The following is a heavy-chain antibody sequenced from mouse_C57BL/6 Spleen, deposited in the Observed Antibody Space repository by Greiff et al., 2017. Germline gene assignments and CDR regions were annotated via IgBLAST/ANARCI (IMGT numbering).Heavy chain of an antibody. V-gene: IGHV1-80*01. J-gene: IGHJ2*01. Sequence: QVQLQQSGAELVKPGASVKISCKASGYTFSGYWMNWVKQRPGKGLEWIGQIYPGDGDTNYNGKFKGKATLTADKSSSTAYMQRSSLTTEDSAVYFCARRAAQAPFDYWGQGTPLTVSS. CDR1: GYTFSGYW. CDR2: IYPGDGDT. D-gene: IGHD3-2*02. CDR3: ARRAAQAPFDY.